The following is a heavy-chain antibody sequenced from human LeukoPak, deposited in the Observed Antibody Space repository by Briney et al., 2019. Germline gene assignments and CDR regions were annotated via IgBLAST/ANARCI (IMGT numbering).Heavy chain of an antibody. CDR2: IYYSGST. Sequence: SETLSLTCTVSGGSISSYYWSWIRQPPGKGLEWIGYIYYSGSTNYNPSLKSRVTISVDTSKNQFSLKLSSVTAADTAVYYCARGGTPGSYFDYWGQGTLVTASS. CDR1: GGSISSYY. V-gene: IGHV4-59*12. CDR3: ARGGTPGSYFDY. D-gene: IGHD3-16*01. J-gene: IGHJ4*02.